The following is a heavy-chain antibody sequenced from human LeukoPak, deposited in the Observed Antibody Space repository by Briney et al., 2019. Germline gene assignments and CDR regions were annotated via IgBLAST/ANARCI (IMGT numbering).Heavy chain of an antibody. CDR3: ASLWLGESQTLDY. D-gene: IGHD3-10*01. J-gene: IGHJ4*02. V-gene: IGHV4-30-4*01. Sequence: PSETLSLTCTVSGGSISSGDYYWSWIRQPPGKGLEWIGYIYYSGSTYYNPSLKSRVTISVDTSKNQFSLKLSSVTAADTAVYYCASLWLGESQTLDYWGQGTLVTVSS. CDR1: GGSISSGDYY. CDR2: IYYSGST.